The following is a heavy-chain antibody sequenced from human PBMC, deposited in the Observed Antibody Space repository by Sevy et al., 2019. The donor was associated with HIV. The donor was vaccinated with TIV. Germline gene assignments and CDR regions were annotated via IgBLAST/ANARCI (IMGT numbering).Heavy chain of an antibody. CDR1: GFTFSSYS. CDR2: ISSSSSYI. Sequence: GESLKISCAASGFTFSSYSINWVRQAPGKGLEWVSSISSSSSYIYYADSVKGRFTISRDNAKNSLYLQMNSLRAEDMAVYYCARGSPYYYGSGSSDWFDPWGQGTLVTVSS. V-gene: IGHV3-21*01. CDR3: ARGSPYYYGSGSSDWFDP. D-gene: IGHD3-10*01. J-gene: IGHJ5*02.